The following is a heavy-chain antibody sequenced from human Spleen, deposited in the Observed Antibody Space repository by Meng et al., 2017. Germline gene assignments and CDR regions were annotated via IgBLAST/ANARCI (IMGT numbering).Heavy chain of an antibody. Sequence: GESLKISCKGSGYSFTSYWIAWVRRAPGQGLEWMGRINPKSGDTHYAQRFQGRVTMTGDTSISTAYMELSGLRSDDTAMYYCARDEDISAAGKLFGDYWGQGTLVTVSS. V-gene: IGHV1-2*06. D-gene: IGHD6-13*01. CDR3: ARDEDISAAGKLFGDY. CDR1: GYSFTSYW. CDR2: INPKSGDT. J-gene: IGHJ4*02.